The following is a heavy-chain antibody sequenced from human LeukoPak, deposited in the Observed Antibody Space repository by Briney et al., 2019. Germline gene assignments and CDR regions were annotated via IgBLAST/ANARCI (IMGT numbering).Heavy chain of an antibody. V-gene: IGHV3-15*01. CDR2: IKSKTDGGTT. Sequence: SGGSLRLSCAASGFTFSNAWMSWVRQAPGKGLEWVGRIKSKTDGGTTDYAAPVKGRFTISRDDSKNTLYLQMNSLKTEDTAVYYCARELSGSDAFDIWGQGTMVTVSS. CDR3: ARELSGSDAFDI. J-gene: IGHJ3*02. CDR1: GFTFSNAW. D-gene: IGHD1-26*01.